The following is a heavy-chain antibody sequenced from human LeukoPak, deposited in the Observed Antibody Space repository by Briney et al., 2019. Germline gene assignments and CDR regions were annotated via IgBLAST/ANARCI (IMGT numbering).Heavy chain of an antibody. CDR3: AKDRSGMGYYFDF. CDR1: GFTFNTYG. D-gene: IGHD1-26*01. J-gene: IGHJ4*02. Sequence: PGGSLRLSCAVSGFTFNTYGIHWVRQTPGKGLEWVALISYDGSNKYYADSVKGRFTISRDNSKNTLYLQMDSLRAEDTAVYYCAKDRSGMGYYFDFWGRGTLVTVSS. V-gene: IGHV3-30*18. CDR2: ISYDGSNK.